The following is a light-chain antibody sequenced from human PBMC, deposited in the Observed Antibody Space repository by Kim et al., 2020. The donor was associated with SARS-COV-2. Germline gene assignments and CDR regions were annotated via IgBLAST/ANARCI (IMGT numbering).Light chain of an antibody. V-gene: IGKV3-11*01. Sequence: LSPGDSAPLSCSASQSVSSYLAWYQQQPGQAPRLLIYDASNRATGIPARFSGSGSGTDFTLTISSLEPEDFAVYYCQQRSNWPLTFGGGTKVDIK. CDR2: DAS. J-gene: IGKJ4*01. CDR3: QQRSNWPLT. CDR1: QSVSSY.